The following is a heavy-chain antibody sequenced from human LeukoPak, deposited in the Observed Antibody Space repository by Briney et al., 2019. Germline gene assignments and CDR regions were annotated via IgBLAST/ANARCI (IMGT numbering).Heavy chain of an antibody. V-gene: IGHV4-4*07. CDR1: GASISSSY. Sequence: MPSETLSLTCTVSGASISSSYWSWIRQPAGKGLEWIGRIYSSGSTSYNPSLKSRVTMSLDMSKNQFSLRLSPVTAADTAVYFCARDPAVGANGDYYNYGMDVWGQGTTVLVSS. CDR3: ARDPAVGANGDYYNYGMDV. D-gene: IGHD3-16*01. J-gene: IGHJ6*02. CDR2: IYSSGST.